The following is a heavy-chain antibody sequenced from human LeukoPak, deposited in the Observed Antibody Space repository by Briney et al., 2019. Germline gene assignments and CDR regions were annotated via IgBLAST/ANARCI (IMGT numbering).Heavy chain of an antibody. D-gene: IGHD4-17*01. V-gene: IGHV3-23*01. J-gene: IGHJ4*02. CDR3: ARDYADYVGYFFFDY. CDR2: ISGGGETT. Sequence: GGSLRLSCAASGFTFNNYAMNWVRKAPGKGLEWVSSISGGGETTYYADSAKGRFTISRDNSQNTLYLQMNSLRAEDTAVYYCARDYADYVGYFFFDYWGQGTLVTVSS. CDR1: GFTFNNYA.